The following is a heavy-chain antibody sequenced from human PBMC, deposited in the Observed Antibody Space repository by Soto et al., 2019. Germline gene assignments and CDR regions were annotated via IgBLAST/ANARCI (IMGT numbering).Heavy chain of an antibody. CDR3: AREYYDILTGYYGPYFDY. CDR1: GGTFSSYT. V-gene: IGHV1-69*04. Sequence: GASVKVSCKASGGTFSSYTISWVRQAPGQGLEWMGRIIPILGIANYAQKFQGRVTITADKSTSTAYMELSSLRSEDTAVYYCAREYYDILTGYYGPYFDYWGQGTQVTVS. J-gene: IGHJ4*02. D-gene: IGHD3-9*01. CDR2: IIPILGIA.